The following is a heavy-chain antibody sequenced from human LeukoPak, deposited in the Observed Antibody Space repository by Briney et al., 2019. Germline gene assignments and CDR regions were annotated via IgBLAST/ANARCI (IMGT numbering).Heavy chain of an antibody. Sequence: GESLKISCKGSGYSFTSYWIGWGRQMPGKGLGWMGIIYPVDSDTRYSPSFQGQVTISADKSLSTASLQWSSLKASDTAMYYCARRSRSGWYPDWFDPWGQGTLVTVSS. D-gene: IGHD6-19*01. CDR1: GYSFTSYW. J-gene: IGHJ5*02. V-gene: IGHV5-51*01. CDR3: ARRSRSGWYPDWFDP. CDR2: IYPVDSDT.